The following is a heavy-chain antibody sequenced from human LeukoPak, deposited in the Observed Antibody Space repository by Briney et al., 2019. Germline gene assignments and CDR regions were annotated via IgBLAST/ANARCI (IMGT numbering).Heavy chain of an antibody. V-gene: IGHV3-21*01. Sequence: GGSLRLSCAASGFTFSSYSMNWVRQAPGKGLEWVSSISSSSSYIYYADSVKGRFTISRDNAKNSLYLQMNSLRAEGTAVYYCASGSQGDYVWGSYRYRESPFDPWGQGTLVTVSS. J-gene: IGHJ5*02. CDR1: GFTFSSYS. CDR3: ASGSQGDYVWGSYRYRESPFDP. D-gene: IGHD3-16*02. CDR2: ISSSSSYI.